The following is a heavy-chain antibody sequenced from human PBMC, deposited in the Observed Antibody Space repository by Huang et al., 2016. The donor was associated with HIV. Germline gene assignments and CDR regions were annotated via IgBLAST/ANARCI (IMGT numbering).Heavy chain of an antibody. Sequence: QITLKESGPAVVKPTQTLSLTCTFSGFSHSTSGLGVGWIRQPPGKALDWLALIYWDDDKRYKSSLMSRLTITKDTSKNQVVLTMSNLDPVDTGTYYCAHIHSSLDYFDYWGQGTLVTVSS. CDR2: IYWDDDK. V-gene: IGHV2-5*02. CDR1: GFSHSTSGLG. CDR3: AHIHSSLDYFDY. J-gene: IGHJ4*02.